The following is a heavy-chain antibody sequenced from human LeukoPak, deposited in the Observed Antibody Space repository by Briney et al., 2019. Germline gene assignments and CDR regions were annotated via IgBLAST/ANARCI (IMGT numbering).Heavy chain of an antibody. CDR2: MNPNSGNT. Sequence: GASVKVSCKASGYTFTSYDINWVRHATGQGLEWMGWMNPNSGNTDYAQRFQGRVTMTRNTSISTAYMELSSLRSEDTAVYYCARAGCCSSTSCYRGHYYYYYYMDVWGKGTTVTVSS. CDR3: ARAGCCSSTSCYRGHYYYYYYMDV. V-gene: IGHV1-8*01. D-gene: IGHD2-2*02. J-gene: IGHJ6*03. CDR1: GYTFTSYD.